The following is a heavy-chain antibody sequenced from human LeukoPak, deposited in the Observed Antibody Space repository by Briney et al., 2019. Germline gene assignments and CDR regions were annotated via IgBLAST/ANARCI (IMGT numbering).Heavy chain of an antibody. V-gene: IGHV1-8*01. D-gene: IGHD3-9*01. CDR3: ARARTTNTYYDILTGYYNVPAFDI. CDR1: GYTFTSYD. Sequence: GASVKVSCKASGYTFTSYDINWVRQATGQGLEWMGWMNLNSGNTGYAQKFQGRVTMTRNTSISTAYMELSSLRSEDTAVYYCARARTTNTYYDILTGYYNVPAFDIWGQGTMVTVSS. CDR2: MNLNSGNT. J-gene: IGHJ3*02.